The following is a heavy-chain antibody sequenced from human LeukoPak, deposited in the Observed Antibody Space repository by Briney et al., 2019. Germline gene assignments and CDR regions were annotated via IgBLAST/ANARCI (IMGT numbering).Heavy chain of an antibody. CDR1: GYTFTDYD. J-gene: IGHJ3*01. D-gene: IGHD4-17*01. CDR3: ARGNFGETNTAFDV. Sequence: GASVKVSCKPSGYTFTDYDVLWVRQAPGQGLEWMGWINPNSASTNYAQRLQGRVTFTRDTSLSIAYMELSRLTSEDAAVYFCARGNFGETNTAFDVWGQGTLVAVSS. CDR2: INPNSAST. V-gene: IGHV1-8*03.